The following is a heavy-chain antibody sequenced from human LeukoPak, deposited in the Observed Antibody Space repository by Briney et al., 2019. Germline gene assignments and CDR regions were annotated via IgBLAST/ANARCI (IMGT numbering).Heavy chain of an antibody. CDR2: ISGSGINT. V-gene: IGHV3-23*01. J-gene: IGHJ4*02. CDR3: AKGPLIEVAGTTWDY. CDR1: GFSFSSHA. Sequence: QPGGSLRLSCEAPGFSFSSHAMGWVRQAPGKGLEWVSAISGSGINTYYADSVKGRFTISRDNSENTLYLQMNSLRVEDTAVYYCAKGPLIEVAGTTWDYWGQGTLVTVSS. D-gene: IGHD6-19*01.